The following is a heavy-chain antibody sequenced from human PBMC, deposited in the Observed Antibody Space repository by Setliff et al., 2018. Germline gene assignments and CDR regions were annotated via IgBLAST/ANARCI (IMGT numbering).Heavy chain of an antibody. D-gene: IGHD6-6*01. CDR1: GSPFNTYD. V-gene: IGHV1-18*01. J-gene: IGHJ3*01. CDR3: AMSSCPGRPNDFDL. CDR2: IDLYNAGT. Sequence: GASVKVSCKASGSPFNTYDINWVRQAPGQGLEWLGRIDLYNAGTTYAEKMETKVTMTVDTSSNIGYMELRSLTSDDTGIYFCAMSSCPGRPNDFDLWGQGTEVTVSS.